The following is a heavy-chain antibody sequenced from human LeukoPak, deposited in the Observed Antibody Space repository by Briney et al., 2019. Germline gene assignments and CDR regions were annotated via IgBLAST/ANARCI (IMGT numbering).Heavy chain of an antibody. CDR3: ARGWEGYSYENWFDP. J-gene: IGHJ5*02. CDR1: GGTFISYA. CDR2: IIPIFGTA. Sequence: ASVKVSCKASGGTFISYAISWVRQAPGQGLEWMGGIIPIFGTANYAQKFQGRVTITTDESTSTAYMELSSLRSEDTAVYYCARGWEGYSYENWFDPWGQGTLVTVSS. D-gene: IGHD5-18*01. V-gene: IGHV1-69*05.